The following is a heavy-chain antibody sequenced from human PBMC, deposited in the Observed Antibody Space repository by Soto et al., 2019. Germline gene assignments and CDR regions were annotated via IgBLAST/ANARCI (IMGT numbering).Heavy chain of an antibody. CDR2: IHPSGGGS. J-gene: IGHJ4*02. Sequence: QVQLVQSGAEVKKPGASVKVSCKPSGYTLNTYYLHWVRQAPGQGLEWMGIIHPSGGGSTYAQKFLGRVTMTRETATGAVVMELSRLRSAATAVYYCARGVHIAVVTASVDYWGQGTLGTVSS. D-gene: IGHD2-21*02. V-gene: IGHV1-46*02. CDR1: GYTLNTYY. CDR3: ARGVHIAVVTASVDY.